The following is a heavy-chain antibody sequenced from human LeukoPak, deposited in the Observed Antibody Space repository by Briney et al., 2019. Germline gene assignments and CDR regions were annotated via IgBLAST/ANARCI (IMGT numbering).Heavy chain of an antibody. Sequence: PSETLSLTCIVSGGSISGYYWSWIRQPPGKGLELIGHIYYTGKTVYNPSLKSRATISLDTSENQFSLNLRSVTTADTAVYYCARETLGGAFDIWGQGTMVTVSS. CDR1: GGSISGYY. J-gene: IGHJ3*02. V-gene: IGHV4-59*01. CDR3: ARETLGGAFDI. CDR2: IYYTGKT.